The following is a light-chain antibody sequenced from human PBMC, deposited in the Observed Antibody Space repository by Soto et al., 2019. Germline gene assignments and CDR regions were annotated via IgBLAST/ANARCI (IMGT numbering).Light chain of an antibody. CDR2: GAS. CDR3: QQYGTSPWT. CDR1: QSVAGN. J-gene: IGKJ1*01. Sequence: TQSPATLSVSPGETATLSCRASQSVAGNLAWYQQKPGQPPRLLIYGASSRATGIPDRFSGSGPGTDFTLTISRLEPEDFAVYFCQQYGTSPWTFGQGTKVDIK. V-gene: IGKV3-20*01.